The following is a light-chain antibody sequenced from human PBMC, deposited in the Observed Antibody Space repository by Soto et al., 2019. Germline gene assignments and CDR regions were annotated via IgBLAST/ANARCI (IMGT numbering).Light chain of an antibody. J-gene: IGKJ1*01. CDR2: KAS. CDR1: QSISSW. Sequence: DIQMTQSPSTLSASVGDRVTITCRASQSISSWLAWYQQKPGKAPKLLVYKASSLESGVPSRFSGSGSGTEFTLTISSLQPDDFATYYCQQSNSYSFGQGTKVDIK. V-gene: IGKV1-5*03. CDR3: QQSNSYS.